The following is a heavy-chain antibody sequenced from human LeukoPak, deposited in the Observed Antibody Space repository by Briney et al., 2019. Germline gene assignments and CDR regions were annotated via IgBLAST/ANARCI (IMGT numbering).Heavy chain of an antibody. CDR2: IYPNSGGT. CDR3: AREFPRTSGLDY. V-gene: IGHV1-2*02. Sequence: GASVKVSCKASGYTFTGYYMHWVRQAPGQGLEWMGWIYPNSGGTGYAQNFQGRVTMTWDTSITTAYMELNRLTSDDTAVYYCAREFPRTSGLDYWGQGSLVTVSS. J-gene: IGHJ4*02. D-gene: IGHD5-12*01. CDR1: GYTFTGYY.